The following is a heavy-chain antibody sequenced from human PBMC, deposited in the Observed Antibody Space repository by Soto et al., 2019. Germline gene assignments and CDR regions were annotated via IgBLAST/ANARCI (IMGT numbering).Heavy chain of an antibody. CDR3: ARGPDY. J-gene: IGHJ4*02. CDR2: IYHSGST. V-gene: IGHV4-30-2*01. CDR1: GGSISSGGYS. Sequence: PSETLSLTCAVSGGSISSGGYSWGWIRQPPGKGLEWIGYIYHSGSTYYNPSLKSRVTISVDRSRNQFSLKLSSVTAADTAVYYCARGPDYWGQGTLVTVSS.